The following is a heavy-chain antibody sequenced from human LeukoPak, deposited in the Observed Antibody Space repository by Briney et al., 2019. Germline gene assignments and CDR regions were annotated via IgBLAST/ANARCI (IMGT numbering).Heavy chain of an antibody. D-gene: IGHD3-10*01. Sequence: GGSLRPSCAASGFTFSSYWMHWVRQAPGKGLVWVSRINIDGSSTSYADSVKGRFAISRDNAKNTLYLQMNSLRAEDTAVYYCARGGDSGSYCNYWGQGTLVTVSS. V-gene: IGHV3-74*01. CDR3: ARGGDSGSYCNY. J-gene: IGHJ4*02. CDR1: GFTFSSYW. CDR2: INIDGSST.